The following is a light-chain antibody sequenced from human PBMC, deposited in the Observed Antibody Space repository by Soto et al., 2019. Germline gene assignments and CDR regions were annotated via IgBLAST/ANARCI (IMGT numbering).Light chain of an antibody. J-gene: IGLJ2*01. V-gene: IGLV2-14*01. Sequence: QSVLTQPASESGSPGQSITISCTGTSSYIGGFTYVSWYQQNPGKAPKLMIYDVSNRPSGVSNRFSASKSGNTASLTISGLQAEDEADYYCSSYTTSPTLVFGGGTKLTVL. CDR1: SSYIGGFTY. CDR3: SSYTTSPTLV. CDR2: DVS.